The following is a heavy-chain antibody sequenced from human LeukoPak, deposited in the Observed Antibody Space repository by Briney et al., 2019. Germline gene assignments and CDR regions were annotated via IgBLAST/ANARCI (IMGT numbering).Heavy chain of an antibody. J-gene: IGHJ4*02. CDR2: IYYSGST. V-gene: IGHV4-61*01. Sequence: PSETLSLTCTVSGGSVSSGSYYWSWIRQPPGKGLEWIGYIYYSGSTNYNPSLKSRVTISVDTSKNQFSLKLSSVTAADTAVYYCAANWNDLVDYWGQGTLVTVSS. D-gene: IGHD1-1*01. CDR3: AANWNDLVDY. CDR1: GGSVSSGSYY.